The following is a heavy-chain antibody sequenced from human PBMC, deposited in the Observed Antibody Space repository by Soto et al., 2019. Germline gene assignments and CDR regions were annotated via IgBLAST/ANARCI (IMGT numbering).Heavy chain of an antibody. V-gene: IGHV4-4*07. CDR1: GSYISDFS. Sequence: PXETLYLTCRVSGSYISDFSWSWIRQPAGKGLEWIGRITINGNTQKNPSFKSRVTMSIDTSRNHFSLNLQSATAADTALYYCARETGENWTYEAHWGPGTLVTVSS. CDR3: ARETGENWTYEAH. J-gene: IGHJ1*01. CDR2: ITINGNT. D-gene: IGHD1-7*01.